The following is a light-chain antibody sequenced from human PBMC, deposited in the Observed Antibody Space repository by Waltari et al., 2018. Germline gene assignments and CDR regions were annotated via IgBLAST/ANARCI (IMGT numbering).Light chain of an antibody. CDR2: GNS. CDR3: QSYDSSLSGSDVV. J-gene: IGLJ2*01. V-gene: IGLV1-40*01. Sequence: QSVLTQPPSVSGAPGQRVTISCTGSSSNIGAGYDVHWYQQLPGTAPKLLLYGNSNRPAGVPDRFSGSKCGTSASLAITGLQAEDEADYYCQSYDSSLSGSDVVFGGGTKLTVL. CDR1: SSNIGAGYD.